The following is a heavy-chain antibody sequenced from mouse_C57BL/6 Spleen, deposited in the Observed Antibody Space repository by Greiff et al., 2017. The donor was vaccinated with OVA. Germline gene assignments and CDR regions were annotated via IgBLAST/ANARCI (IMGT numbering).Heavy chain of an antibody. D-gene: IGHD1-1*01. CDR2: IDPSDSYT. CDR3: ARVRPYGSSYGYAMDY. V-gene: IGHV1-69*01. J-gene: IGHJ4*01. Sequence: QVQLQQPGAELVMPGASVKLSCKASGYTFTSYWMHWVKQRPGQGLEWIGEIDPSDSYTNYNQKFKGKSTLTVDKSSSTAYMQLSSLTSEDSAVYYCARVRPYGSSYGYAMDYWGQGTSVTVSS. CDR1: GYTFTSYW.